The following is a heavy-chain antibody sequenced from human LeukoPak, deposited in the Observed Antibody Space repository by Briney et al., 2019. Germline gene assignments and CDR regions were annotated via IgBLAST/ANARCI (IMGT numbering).Heavy chain of an antibody. CDR1: GGSSISSGYW. J-gene: IGHJ4*02. CDR2: IHHSGNT. V-gene: IGHV4-4*02. CDR3: ARNGHCSADY. D-gene: IGHD2-21*02. Sequence: SETLSLTCVVSGGSSISSGYWWSWVRQPPGKGLEWIGEIHHSGNTNFNPSLKSRATISLDKSKNQFSLKMSSVTAADTAVYFCARNGHCSADYWGRGILVTVSP.